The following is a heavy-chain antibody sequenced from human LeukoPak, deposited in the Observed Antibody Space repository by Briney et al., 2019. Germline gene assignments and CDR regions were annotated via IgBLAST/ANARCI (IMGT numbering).Heavy chain of an antibody. CDR1: GFSFTSNW. V-gene: IGHV5-51*01. D-gene: IGHD4-17*01. Sequence: GESLKISCKGSGFSFTSNWIGWVRQMPGKGLEWMGIIYPADSDTRYSPSFQGQVTISADTSINTAYLQWTSLKASDTAMYYCARPTRTSTVTTRYPYYYYMDVWGKGTTVTVSS. CDR3: ARPTRTSTVTTRYPYYYYMDV. J-gene: IGHJ6*03. CDR2: IYPADSDT.